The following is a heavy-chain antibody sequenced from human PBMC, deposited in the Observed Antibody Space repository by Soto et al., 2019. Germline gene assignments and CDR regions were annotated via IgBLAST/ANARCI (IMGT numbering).Heavy chain of an antibody. D-gene: IGHD3-10*01. J-gene: IGHJ4*02. Sequence: SETLSLTCTVSGGSISSSSYYWGWIRQPPGKGLEWIGSIYYSGSTYYNPSLKSRVTISVDTSKNQFSLKLSSVTAADTAVYYCARLMVRGSCFDYWGQGTLVTVSS. CDR1: GGSISSSSYY. V-gene: IGHV4-39*01. CDR2: IYYSGST. CDR3: ARLMVRGSCFDY.